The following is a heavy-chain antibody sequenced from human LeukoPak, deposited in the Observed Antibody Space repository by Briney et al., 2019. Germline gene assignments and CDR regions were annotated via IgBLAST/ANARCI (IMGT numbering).Heavy chain of an antibody. CDR2: IYHSGSA. V-gene: IGHV4-4*02. CDR1: GDSISSSNW. Sequence: SETLSLTCAASGDSISSSNWWSWVRQPPGKGLEWIGEIYHSGSANYNPSLKSRVTMSVDKSKNQFSLMLKSVTAADTAVYYCARDYADYYGSGSYFYFDYWGQGTLVTVSS. D-gene: IGHD3-10*01. CDR3: ARDYADYYGSGSYFYFDY. J-gene: IGHJ4*02.